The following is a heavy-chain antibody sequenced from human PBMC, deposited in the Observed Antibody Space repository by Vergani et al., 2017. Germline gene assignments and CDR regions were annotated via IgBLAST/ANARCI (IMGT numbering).Heavy chain of an antibody. CDR2: ISWDGGST. J-gene: IGHJ4*02. CDR1: GFTFDDYA. D-gene: IGHD3-22*01. Sequence: VQLVESGGGVVQPGRSLRLSCAASGFTFDDYAMHWVRQAPGKGLEWVSLISWDGGSTYYADSVKGRFTISRDNSKNSLYLQMNSLRAEDTALYYCAKGNYYDSSGYAVPLDYWGQGTLVTVSS. V-gene: IGHV3-43D*04. CDR3: AKGNYYDSSGYAVPLDY.